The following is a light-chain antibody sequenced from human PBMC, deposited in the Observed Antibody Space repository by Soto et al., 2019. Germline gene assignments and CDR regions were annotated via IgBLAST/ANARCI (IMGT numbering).Light chain of an antibody. Sequence: VVLTQSPATLSLSPGERATLSCRASQSVSSSYLAWYQQKPGQAPRLLIYGASSRATGIPDRFSGSGSGTDFTLTISRLEPEDFAVYYCQQYGSSLFTFGGGTKVDIK. V-gene: IGKV3-20*01. J-gene: IGKJ4*01. CDR2: GAS. CDR1: QSVSSSY. CDR3: QQYGSSLFT.